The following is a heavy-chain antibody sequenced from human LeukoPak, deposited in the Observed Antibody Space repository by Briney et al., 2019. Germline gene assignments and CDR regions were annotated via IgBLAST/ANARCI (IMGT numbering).Heavy chain of an antibody. J-gene: IGHJ4*02. Sequence: GASVKVSCKASGYTFTSYDINWVRQATGQGLEWMGWMNPNSGNTGYAQEFQGRVTMTRNTSISTAYMELSSLRSEDTAVYYCARGYYDILTGPSTEWRGLSPPTHFDYWGQGTLVTVSS. CDR2: MNPNSGNT. V-gene: IGHV1-8*01. D-gene: IGHD3-9*01. CDR3: ARGYYDILTGPSTEWRGLSPPTHFDY. CDR1: GYTFTSYD.